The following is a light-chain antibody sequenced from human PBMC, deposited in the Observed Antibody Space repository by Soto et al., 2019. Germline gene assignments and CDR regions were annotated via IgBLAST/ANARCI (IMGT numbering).Light chain of an antibody. J-gene: IGKJ1*01. V-gene: IGKV3-15*01. CDR2: GAS. Sequence: EIVLTQSPGTLSVSPGARATLSCRASQSVSSKLAWYQQKPGQAPRILFYGASTGATGIPARFSGSGSETEFTLSISSLQSEDFAVYYCQQYNNWPGTFGQGTKVEIK. CDR3: QQYNNWPGT. CDR1: QSVSSK.